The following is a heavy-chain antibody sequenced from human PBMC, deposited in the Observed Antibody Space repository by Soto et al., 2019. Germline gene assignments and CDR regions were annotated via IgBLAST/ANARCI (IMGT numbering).Heavy chain of an antibody. CDR1: GDSVSSGSYY. Sequence: PSETLSLTCTVSGDSVSSGSYYWSWIRQPPGKGLEWIGFIYYSVYYSGSTNYNPSLKTRVTISVDTSKNQFSLKLSSVTAADTAVYYCARVPGPWGQGTLVTVSS. V-gene: IGHV4-61*01. CDR2: IYYSVYYSGST. J-gene: IGHJ5*02. CDR3: ARVPGP.